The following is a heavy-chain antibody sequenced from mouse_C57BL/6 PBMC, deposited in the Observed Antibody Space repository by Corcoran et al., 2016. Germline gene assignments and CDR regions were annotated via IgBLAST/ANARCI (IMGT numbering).Heavy chain of an antibody. Sequence: QVQLQQSGAELVKPGASVKISCKASGYAFSSYWMNWVKQRPGKGLEWIGQIYPGDGDTNYNGKFKGKATLPADKSSSTAYIQLSSLTSEDSAVYFCARGRGNYYAMDYWGQGTSVTVSS. CDR3: ARGRGNYYAMDY. CDR2: IYPGDGDT. CDR1: GYAFSSYW. V-gene: IGHV1-80*01. J-gene: IGHJ4*01.